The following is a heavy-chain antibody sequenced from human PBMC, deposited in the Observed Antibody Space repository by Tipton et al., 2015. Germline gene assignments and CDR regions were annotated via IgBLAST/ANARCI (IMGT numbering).Heavy chain of an antibody. CDR3: ARVRYFDWLLPPGPFDY. V-gene: IGHV4-31*03. J-gene: IGHJ4*02. Sequence: TLSLTCTVSGDSISNISYFWGWIRQPPGKGLECIGYISYSAYTYYNPSLKSRVNISLDTSQNQLSLKLRSVTAADTAVYYCARVRYFDWLLPPGPFDYWGQGTVVTVSS. CDR1: GDSISNISYF. CDR2: ISYSAYT. D-gene: IGHD3-9*01.